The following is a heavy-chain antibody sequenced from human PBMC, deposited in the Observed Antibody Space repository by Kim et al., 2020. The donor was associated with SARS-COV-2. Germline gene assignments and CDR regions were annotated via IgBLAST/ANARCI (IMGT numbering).Heavy chain of an antibody. CDR2: NYYSGST. CDR3: AREGQGWFDP. V-gene: IGHV4-31*03. CDR1: GGSISSGGYY. J-gene: IGHJ5*02. Sequence: SETLSLTCTVSGGSISSGGYYWSGLRHHPGKGLDWIGYNYYSGSTYHNLTRKSRVTISADTSKNQLSLTLRTATAPATAVYYFAREGQGWFDPWRPGTPV.